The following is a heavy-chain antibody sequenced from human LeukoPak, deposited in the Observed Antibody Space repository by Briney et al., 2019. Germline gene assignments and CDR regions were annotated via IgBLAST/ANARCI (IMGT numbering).Heavy chain of an antibody. CDR2: ISSNGIYT. V-gene: IGHV3-64D*06. J-gene: IGHJ4*02. D-gene: IGHD1-26*01. Sequence: PGGSLRLSCSASGFTFSSHATHWVRQAPGKGLEYVSVISSNGIYTYYADTVRGRFTVSRDNSKNTLYLHISSVRGGDTAVYYCARQSGYIDYWGQGILVTVSS. CDR3: ARQSGYIDY. CDR1: GFTFSSHA.